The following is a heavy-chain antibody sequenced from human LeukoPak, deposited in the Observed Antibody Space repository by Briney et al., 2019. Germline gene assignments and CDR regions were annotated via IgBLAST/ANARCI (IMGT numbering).Heavy chain of an antibody. CDR3: VGGKNWGLFDS. Sequence: TPSETLSLTSAVSGASIRSYYWSWIRRPPGERLEWIGYSFYSGSTTYNPSLKSRVTISVETSTNQFFLMMTSVTDADTAVYYCVGGKNWGLFDSWGQGTLVTVSS. CDR1: GASIRSYY. J-gene: IGHJ4*02. D-gene: IGHD7-27*01. V-gene: IGHV4-59*01. CDR2: SFYSGST.